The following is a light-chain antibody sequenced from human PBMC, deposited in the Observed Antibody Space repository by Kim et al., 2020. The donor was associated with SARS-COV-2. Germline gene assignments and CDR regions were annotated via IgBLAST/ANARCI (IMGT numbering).Light chain of an antibody. V-gene: IGLV1-40*01. Sequence: GQRVTISCTGVSSNIGACYDVHWYQQLPGTAPKLLIYGNSNRPSGVPDRFSGSKSGTSASLAITGLQAEDEADYYCQSYDSSLSGLFGGGTKLTVL. CDR3: QSYDSSLSGL. J-gene: IGLJ3*02. CDR2: GNS. CDR1: SSNIGACYD.